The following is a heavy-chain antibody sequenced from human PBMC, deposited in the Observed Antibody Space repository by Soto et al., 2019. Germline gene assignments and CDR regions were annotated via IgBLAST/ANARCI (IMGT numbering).Heavy chain of an antibody. V-gene: IGHV4-34*01. Sequence: QVQLQQWGAGLLKPSETLSLTCAVYGGSFSGYYWSWIRQPPGKGLEWIGEINHSGSTNYNPSLKSRVTISVDTSKNQFSLKLSSVTAADTAVYYCARGRSRSSSWNNEYYYYGMDVWGQGTTVTVSS. CDR1: GGSFSGYY. CDR3: ARGRSRSSSWNNEYYYYGMDV. CDR2: INHSGST. D-gene: IGHD6-13*01. J-gene: IGHJ6*02.